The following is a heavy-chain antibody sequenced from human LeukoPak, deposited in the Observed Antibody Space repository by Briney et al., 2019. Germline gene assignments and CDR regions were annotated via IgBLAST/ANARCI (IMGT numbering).Heavy chain of an antibody. CDR1: GYTFSDYY. Sequence: ASVKVSCETSGYTFSDYYLHWMRRAPGQGLEWMAIINPRTEGRDYAQKFQGRITVTRETPTSTVYMELRSQRSEDTAIYYCVREYHGGYFDSWGQGTMVTVSS. D-gene: IGHD2-2*01. V-gene: IGHV1-46*03. CDR2: INPRTEGR. J-gene: IGHJ4*02. CDR3: VREYHGGYFDS.